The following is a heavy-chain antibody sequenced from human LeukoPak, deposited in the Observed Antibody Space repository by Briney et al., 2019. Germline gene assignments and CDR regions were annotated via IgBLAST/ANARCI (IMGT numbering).Heavy chain of an antibody. Sequence: SETLSLTCTVSGGSISSSSCYWGWLRQPPGKELEWIGSICASGSTYYNPSLKSRVTISVDTSKDQFSLKLSSVTAADSAVYYCARRRVGQPTDAWGQGTLVTVSS. CDR2: ICASGST. J-gene: IGHJ5*02. CDR1: GGSISSSSCY. D-gene: IGHD1-14*01. CDR3: ARRRVGQPTDA. V-gene: IGHV4-39*01.